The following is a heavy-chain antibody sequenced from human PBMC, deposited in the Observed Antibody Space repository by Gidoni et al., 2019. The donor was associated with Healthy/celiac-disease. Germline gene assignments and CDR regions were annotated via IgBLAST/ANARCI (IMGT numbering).Heavy chain of an antibody. Sequence: QVQLQESGPGLVKPSETLSLTCTVSGGSISSYYWSWIRQPPGKGLEWIGSIYYSGSTNYNPSLKSRVTISVDTSKNQFSLKLSSVTAADTAVYYCAREGELSDAFDIWGQGTMVTVSS. CDR1: GGSISSYY. D-gene: IGHD1-26*01. CDR3: AREGELSDAFDI. CDR2: IYYSGST. V-gene: IGHV4-59*01. J-gene: IGHJ3*02.